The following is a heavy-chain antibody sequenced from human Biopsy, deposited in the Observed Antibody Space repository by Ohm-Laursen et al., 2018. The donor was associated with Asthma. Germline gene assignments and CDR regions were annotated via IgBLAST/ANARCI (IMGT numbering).Heavy chain of an antibody. V-gene: IGHV3-53*01. D-gene: IGHD6-19*01. CDR2: IYSGGTS. J-gene: IGHJ4*02. Sequence: SLRLSCAASGFMLRSFGMFWVRQAPGKGLEWVSVIYSGGTSDTADSVRGRFTISRDFYKNTLYLQMDSLRAEDTAVYYCARGDSSGWSHYYFDYWGQGTLVTVSS. CDR1: GFMLRSFG. CDR3: ARGDSSGWSHYYFDY.